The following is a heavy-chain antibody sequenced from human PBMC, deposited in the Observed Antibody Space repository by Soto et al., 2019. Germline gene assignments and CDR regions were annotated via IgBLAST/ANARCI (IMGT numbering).Heavy chain of an antibody. CDR1: GFTFSRYA. J-gene: IGHJ4*02. Sequence: GGSLRLSCGASGFTFSRYAVSWVRQAPGKGLEWVSGISGRGGSTYYADSVKGRFTISRDNSKNTLFLQMNSLRAEDTALYYCAKDWSNSGNYYFEGYFDYWGRGTLVTVSS. V-gene: IGHV3-23*01. D-gene: IGHD3-10*01. CDR2: ISGRGGST. CDR3: AKDWSNSGNYYFEGYFDY.